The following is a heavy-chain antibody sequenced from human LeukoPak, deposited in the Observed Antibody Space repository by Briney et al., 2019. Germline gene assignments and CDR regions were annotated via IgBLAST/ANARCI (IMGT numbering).Heavy chain of an antibody. Sequence: PGGSLRLSCAASGFIFSRYNMDWVRQAPGKGLEWVAVISYDGGSQYYADSVKGRFTISRDNSENTLYLQMNSLRGEDTAVYYCARVRRDGFWDAFDIWGQGTIVTVSS. CDR3: ARVRRDGFWDAFDI. D-gene: IGHD5-24*01. CDR2: ISYDGGSQ. J-gene: IGHJ3*02. CDR1: GFIFSRYN. V-gene: IGHV3-30-3*01.